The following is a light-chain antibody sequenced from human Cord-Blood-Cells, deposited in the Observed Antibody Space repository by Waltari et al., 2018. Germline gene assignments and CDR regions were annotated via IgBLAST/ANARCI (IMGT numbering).Light chain of an antibody. J-gene: IGKJ4*01. CDR3: QQSYSTLIT. V-gene: IGKV1-39*01. Sequence: DIQMTQSPSSLPASVGDRVTITCRASQSISSYLNWYQQKPGKAPKLLIYAASSLQSGVPSRFSGSGSGTDFTLTISSLQPEDFATYYCQQSYSTLITFGGGTKVEIK. CDR1: QSISSY. CDR2: AAS.